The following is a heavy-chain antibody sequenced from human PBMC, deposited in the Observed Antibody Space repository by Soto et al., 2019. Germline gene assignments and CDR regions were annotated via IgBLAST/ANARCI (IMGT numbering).Heavy chain of an antibody. V-gene: IGHV3-48*02. CDR3: ARDSEDIVVVTATLDYYYYYGMDV. CDR1: GFTFSSYS. D-gene: IGHD2-21*02. J-gene: IGHJ6*02. CDR2: ISSSSSTI. Sequence: GGPLRLSCAASGFTFSSYSMNWVRQAPGKGLEWVSYISSSSSTIYYADSVKGRFTISRDNAKNSLYLQMNSLRDEDTAVYYCARDSEDIVVVTATLDYYYYYGMDVWGQGTTVTVSS.